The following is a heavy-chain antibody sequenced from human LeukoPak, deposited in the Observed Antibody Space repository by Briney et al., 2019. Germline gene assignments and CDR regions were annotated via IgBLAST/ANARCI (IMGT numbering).Heavy chain of an antibody. V-gene: IGHV3-48*03. CDR3: ARDALTVRGVIMLDY. Sequence: LTGGSLRLSCAASGFTFSSYEMNWVRQAPGKGLEWVSYISSSGSTIYYADSVKGRFTISRDNAKSSLYLQMNSLRAEDTAVYYCARDALTVRGVIMLDYWGQGTLVTVSS. D-gene: IGHD3-10*01. CDR1: GFTFSSYE. CDR2: ISSSGSTI. J-gene: IGHJ4*02.